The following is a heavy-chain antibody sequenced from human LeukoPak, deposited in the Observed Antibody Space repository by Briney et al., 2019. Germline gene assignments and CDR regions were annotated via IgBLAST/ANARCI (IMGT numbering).Heavy chain of an antibody. CDR2: IYYSGST. V-gene: IGHV4-59*11. CDR3: ARARYDILTGYQNFDFDY. CDR1: GGSISSHY. J-gene: IGHJ4*02. D-gene: IGHD3-9*01. Sequence: PSETLSLTCTVSGGSISSHYWSWIRRPPGKGLEWIGYIYYSGSTNYNPSLKSRVTISVDTSKNQFSLKLSSVTAADTAVYYCARARYDILTGYQNFDFDYWGQGTLVTVSS.